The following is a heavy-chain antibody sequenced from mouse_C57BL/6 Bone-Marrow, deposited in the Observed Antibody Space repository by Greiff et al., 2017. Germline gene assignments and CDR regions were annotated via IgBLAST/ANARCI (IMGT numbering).Heavy chain of an antibody. V-gene: IGHV2-4*01. Sequence: QVQLQQSGPGLVQPSQSLSITCTVSGFSLTSYGVHWVRQPPGKGLEWLGVIWSGGSTDYNAAFISRLSISKDNSKSQVFFKMNSLRADDTAIYYCAKRDDYDGYAMGYWGQGTSVAVSS. J-gene: IGHJ4*01. CDR1: GFSLTSYG. CDR3: AKRDDYDGYAMGY. CDR2: IWSGGST. D-gene: IGHD2-4*01.